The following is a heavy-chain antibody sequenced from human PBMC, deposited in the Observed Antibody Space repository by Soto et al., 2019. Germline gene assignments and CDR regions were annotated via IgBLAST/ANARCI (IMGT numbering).Heavy chain of an antibody. V-gene: IGHV4-30-2*01. D-gene: IGHD4-4*01. CDR3: ARGGGVTTTGDDY. J-gene: IGHJ4*02. CDR2: IYHSGST. CDR1: GGSINTATHS. Sequence: QLQLQESGSGLVKPSQTLSLTCAVSGGSINTATHSWSWIRQPPGKGLEWIGYIYHSGSTYYNPSVKSRVTLAIDQCNTPVSLRLSSVPGADTAVYSCARGGGVTTTGDDYWGQGILVTVSS.